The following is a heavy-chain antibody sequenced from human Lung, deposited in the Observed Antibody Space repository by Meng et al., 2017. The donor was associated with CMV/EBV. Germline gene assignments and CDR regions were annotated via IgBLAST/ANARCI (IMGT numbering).Heavy chain of an antibody. Sequence: SXRLXCVASGSTFRSYAMHWVRQAPGKGLEWVAFISYDGGKKYYADSVKGRFTISRDNSNNTLYLQMSSLRADDTAVYYCVRSFAPYTSSWYGVWGQGXLVTVSS. D-gene: IGHD6-13*01. J-gene: IGHJ4*02. V-gene: IGHV3-30-3*01. CDR3: VRSFAPYTSSWYGV. CDR2: ISYDGGKK. CDR1: GSTFRSYA.